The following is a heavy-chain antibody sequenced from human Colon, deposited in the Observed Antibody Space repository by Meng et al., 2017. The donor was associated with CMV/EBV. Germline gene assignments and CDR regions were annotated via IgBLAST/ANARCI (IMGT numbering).Heavy chain of an antibody. CDR1: GFTFSSYD. J-gene: IGHJ4*02. D-gene: IGHD2-2*02. Sequence: GESLKISCAACGFTFSSYDMHWVRQATGKGLEWVSAIGTAGDTYYPGSVKGQFTISRENAKNSLYLQMNSLRAGDTAVYYCAKDSAVVVPAAIDYWGQGTLVTVSS. CDR3: AKDSAVVVPAAIDY. V-gene: IGHV3-13*03. CDR2: IGTAGDT.